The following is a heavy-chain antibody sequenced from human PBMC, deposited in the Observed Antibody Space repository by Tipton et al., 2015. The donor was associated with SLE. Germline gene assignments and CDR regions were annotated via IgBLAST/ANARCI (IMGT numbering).Heavy chain of an antibody. Sequence: GLVKPSETLSLTCTVSGGSISSYYWSWIRQPAGKGLEWIGYIYTSGSTNYNPSLKSRVTIFVDTSKSQLSLKLSSVTAADTAVYYCARNCAGDCFGAFDVWGQGTMVSVSP. CDR2: IYTSGST. D-gene: IGHD2-21*01. CDR3: ARNCAGDCFGAFDV. J-gene: IGHJ3*01. CDR1: GGSISSYY. V-gene: IGHV4-4*08.